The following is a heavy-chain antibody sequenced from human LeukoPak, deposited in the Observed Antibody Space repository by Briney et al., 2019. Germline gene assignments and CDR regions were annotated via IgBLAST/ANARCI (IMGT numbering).Heavy chain of an antibody. V-gene: IGHV3-30*02. Sequence: GGSLRLSCAVSGLTFSISGMHWVRQAPGKGLEWVTFIRDDSSSEYYADSVKGRFTVSRDHSKNTLYLQMNSLTLEDTAVYYCAKDQRMYSSRDWFDPWGQGTLVTVSS. J-gene: IGHJ5*02. D-gene: IGHD6-13*01. CDR2: IRDDSSSE. CDR1: GLTFSISG. CDR3: AKDQRMYSSRDWFDP.